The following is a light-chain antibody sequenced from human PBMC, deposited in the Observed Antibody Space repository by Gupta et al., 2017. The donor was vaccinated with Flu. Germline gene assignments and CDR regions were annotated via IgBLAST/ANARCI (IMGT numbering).Light chain of an antibody. CDR3: QQHNSYSGN. CDR1: QSISSW. J-gene: IGKJ2*01. Sequence: DIQMTQSPSTLSASVGDRVTITCRASQSISSWLAWYQQKPGKAPKLLIYKASSVESGVPSKFSGSGSGTEFTLTISSLQPDDFATYYCQQHNSYSGNFGQGTKLEIK. CDR2: KAS. V-gene: IGKV1-5*03.